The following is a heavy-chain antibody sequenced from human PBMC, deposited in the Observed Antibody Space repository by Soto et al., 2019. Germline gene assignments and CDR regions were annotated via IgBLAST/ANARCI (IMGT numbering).Heavy chain of an antibody. V-gene: IGHV3-23*01. D-gene: IGHD3-16*01. J-gene: IGHJ4*01. CDR1: GFTFSTYA. Sequence: GGSLRLSCVGSGFTFSTYAMSWVRQAPGKGLEWVAAITYSGGRTYYADSVKGRFTISRDNSNNTVYLQMGSLRADDTAVYYCAKEGKYSYASFPDYWGHGTLVTVSS. CDR3: AKEGKYSYASFPDY. CDR2: ITYSGGRT.